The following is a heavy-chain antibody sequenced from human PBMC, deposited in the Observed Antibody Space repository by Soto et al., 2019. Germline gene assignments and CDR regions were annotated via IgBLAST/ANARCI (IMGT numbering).Heavy chain of an antibody. J-gene: IGHJ4*02. CDR2: INHKGST. CDR3: ARGKAGQKIRGVIITRFDY. Sequence: QVQLQQWGAGLLKPSETLSLTSAVYGGSFSGYYWSWIRQPPGKGLEWIGEINHKGSTNYNPSLKRRVTKLGDTSKNQCSLKLGSVTAADTAVYYCARGKAGQKIRGVIITRFDYWGQGTLVTVSS. D-gene: IGHD3-10*01. CDR1: GGSFSGYY. V-gene: IGHV4-34*01.